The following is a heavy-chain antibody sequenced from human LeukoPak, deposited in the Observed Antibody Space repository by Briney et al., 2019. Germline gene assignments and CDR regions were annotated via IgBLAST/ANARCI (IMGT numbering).Heavy chain of an antibody. Sequence: GGSLRLSCAASGFTFSTYTMNWVRQAPGKGLEWVSSISSSGDYIYYADSVKGRFTISRDNAKNSLFLQMSSLRAEDTAVYYCATLRFGEFSRGDFHYWGQGTLVTVSS. J-gene: IGHJ4*02. V-gene: IGHV3-21*01. CDR1: GFTFSTYT. D-gene: IGHD3-10*01. CDR3: ATLRFGEFSRGDFHY. CDR2: ISSSGDYI.